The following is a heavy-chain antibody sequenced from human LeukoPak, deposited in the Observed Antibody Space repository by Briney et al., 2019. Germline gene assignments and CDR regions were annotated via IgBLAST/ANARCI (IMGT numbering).Heavy chain of an antibody. CDR1: GYTFTSYG. J-gene: IGHJ4*02. CDR3: ARDEYYFGSGSYFYFDY. D-gene: IGHD3-10*01. V-gene: IGHV1-18*01. CDR2: ISAYNGNT. Sequence: ASVKVSCKASGYTFTSYGISWVRQAPGQGLEWMGWISAYNGNTNYAQKLQGRVTMTTDTSTSTAYMESRSLRSDDTAVYYCARDEYYFGSGSYFYFDYWGQGTLVTVSS.